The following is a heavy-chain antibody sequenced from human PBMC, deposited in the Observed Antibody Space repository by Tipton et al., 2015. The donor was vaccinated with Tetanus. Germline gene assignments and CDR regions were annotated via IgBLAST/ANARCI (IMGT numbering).Heavy chain of an antibody. CDR1: GGSLNNNY. D-gene: IGHD3-16*01. CDR2: IDHSEST. Sequence: TLSLTCAVDGGSLNNNYWAWFRQPPGKGLEWIGEIDHSESTNYNPSLKSRVTISVDTSKNQFSLKLSSVTAADTAVYYCARDSRVLGPWFYWGQGTLVTVSS. J-gene: IGHJ4*02. CDR3: ARDSRVLGPWFY. V-gene: IGHV4-34*01.